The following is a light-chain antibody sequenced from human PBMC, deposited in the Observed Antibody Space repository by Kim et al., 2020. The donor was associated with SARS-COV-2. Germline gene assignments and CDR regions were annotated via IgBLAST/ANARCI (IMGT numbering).Light chain of an antibody. Sequence: QAVVTQEPSLTVSPGGTVTLTCGSSTGPVTTDLYPYWFQQKPGQAPRTLIYDTHNKHSWTPARFSASLLGGKAALTLSGAQPEDDSDYYCSLSYSDGPVFGGGTQLTVL. CDR3: SLSYSDGPV. J-gene: IGLJ3*02. CDR2: DTH. CDR1: TGPVTTDLY. V-gene: IGLV7-46*01.